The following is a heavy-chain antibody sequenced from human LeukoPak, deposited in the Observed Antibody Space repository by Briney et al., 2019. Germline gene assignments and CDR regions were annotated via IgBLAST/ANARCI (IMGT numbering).Heavy chain of an antibody. J-gene: IGHJ4*02. CDR1: GYTFTSYD. D-gene: IGHD5-18*01. CDR3: AKGHVDTYIDFDY. CDR2: MNPNSGNT. V-gene: IGHV1-8*01. Sequence: SVKVSCKASGYTFTSYDINWVRQATGQGLEWMGWMNPNSGNTGYAQKFQGRVTMTRNTSISTAYMELSSLRSEDTAVYYCAKGHVDTYIDFDYWGQGTLVTVSS.